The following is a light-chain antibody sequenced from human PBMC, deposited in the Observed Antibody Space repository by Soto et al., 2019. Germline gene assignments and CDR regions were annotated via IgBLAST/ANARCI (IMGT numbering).Light chain of an antibody. Sequence: QSALTQPASVSGSPGQSITISCTGTSSDVGGSRYVSWYQQNAGRAPKLLIYEVSNRPSGVSNRFSGSKSDNTASLTISGLQAEDEADYYCSSYKTSNTVLFGGGTKLTVL. CDR1: SSDVGGSRY. CDR3: SSYKTSNTVL. CDR2: EVS. J-gene: IGLJ2*01. V-gene: IGLV2-14*01.